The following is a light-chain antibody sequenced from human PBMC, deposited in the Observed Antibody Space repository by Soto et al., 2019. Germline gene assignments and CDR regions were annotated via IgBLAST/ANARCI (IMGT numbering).Light chain of an antibody. CDR3: QSYDSSLSGYV. J-gene: IGLJ1*01. Sequence: QSVLTQPPSVSEAPGQRVPISCTGSSSNIGAGYEAHWYQQVPGTAPKLLIYENNNRPTGVPDRFSDSKSGTSASLAITGLQAEDEAEYYCQSYDSSLSGYVFGTGTKVTVL. CDR2: ENN. CDR1: SSNIGAGYE. V-gene: IGLV1-40*01.